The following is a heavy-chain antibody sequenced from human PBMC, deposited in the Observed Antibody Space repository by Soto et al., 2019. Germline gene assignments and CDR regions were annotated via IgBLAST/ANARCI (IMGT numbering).Heavy chain of an antibody. V-gene: IGHV4-31*03. CDR2: IYYSGST. J-gene: IGHJ4*02. CDR1: GGSISSGGYY. Sequence: SSETLSLTCTVSGGSISSGGYYWSWIRQHPGKGLEWIGYIYYSGSTYYNPSLKSRVTISVDTSKNQFSLKLSSVTAADTAVYYCARTREFGYSGYDSGFYFDYWGQGTLVTVSS. CDR3: ARTREFGYSGYDSGFYFDY. D-gene: IGHD5-12*01.